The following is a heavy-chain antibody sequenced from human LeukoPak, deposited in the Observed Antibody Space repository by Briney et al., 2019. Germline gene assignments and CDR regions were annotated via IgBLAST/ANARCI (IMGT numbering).Heavy chain of an antibody. J-gene: IGHJ6*02. Sequence: AGGSLRLSCAASGLTFSSYWMSWVRQAPGKGLEWVANIKQDGSEKYYVDSVKGRFTISRDNAKNSLYLQMNSLRAEDTAVYYCARDVLWFGEFLYGMDVWGQGTTVTVSS. V-gene: IGHV3-7*01. D-gene: IGHD3-10*01. CDR3: ARDVLWFGEFLYGMDV. CDR2: IKQDGSEK. CDR1: GLTFSSYW.